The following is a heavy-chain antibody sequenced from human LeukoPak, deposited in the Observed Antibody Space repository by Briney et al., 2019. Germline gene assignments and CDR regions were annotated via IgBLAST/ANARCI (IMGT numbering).Heavy chain of an antibody. CDR1: GFTFSSYE. CDR3: ARDPPGYKQQLVPGDY. J-gene: IGHJ4*02. V-gene: IGHV3-48*03. D-gene: IGHD6-13*01. Sequence: GSLRLSCAASGFTFSSYEMNWVRQAPGKGLEWVSYISSSGSTIYYADSVKGRFTISRDNAKNSLYPQMNSLRAEDTAVYYCARDPPGYKQQLVPGDYWGQGTLVTVSS. CDR2: ISSSGSTI.